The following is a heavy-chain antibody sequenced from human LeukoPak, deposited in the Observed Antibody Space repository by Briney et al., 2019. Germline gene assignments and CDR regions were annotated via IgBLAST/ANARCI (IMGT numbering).Heavy chain of an antibody. V-gene: IGHV3-33*01. Sequence: GRSLRLSCAASGFTLSSYGMHWIRQAPGKGLEWVAVIWYDGSNKYYADSVKGRFTISRDNSKNTLYLQMNSLRAEDTAVYYCARARYYDSSGYYLAHWGQGTLVTVSS. D-gene: IGHD3-22*01. J-gene: IGHJ4*02. CDR3: ARARYYDSSGYYLAH. CDR2: IWYDGSNK. CDR1: GFTLSSYG.